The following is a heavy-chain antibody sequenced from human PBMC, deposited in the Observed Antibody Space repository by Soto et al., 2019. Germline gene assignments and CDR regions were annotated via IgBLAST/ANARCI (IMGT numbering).Heavy chain of an antibody. CDR1: GGSFSGYY. Sequence: SETLSLTCAVSGGSFSGYYWSWIRQPPGKGLEWIGEINHSGSTNYNPSLKSRVTISVDTSKNQFSLKLSSVTAADTAVYYCARSITMIVVETSPTDYWGQGTLVTVS. CDR3: ARSITMIVVETSPTDY. CDR2: INHSGST. J-gene: IGHJ4*02. V-gene: IGHV4-34*01. D-gene: IGHD3-22*01.